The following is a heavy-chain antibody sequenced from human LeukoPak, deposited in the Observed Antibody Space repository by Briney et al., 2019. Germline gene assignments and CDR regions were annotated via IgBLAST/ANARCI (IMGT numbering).Heavy chain of an antibody. V-gene: IGHV3-23*01. J-gene: IGHJ4*02. CDR2: ISSTGVST. CDR1: GFTFNNFG. Sequence: GGTLRLSCAASGFTFNNFGMSWVRQAPGKGLEWVSAISSTGVSTYYADSVKGRFTISRDNSKNTLYLQMNSLRAEDTAVYYCAKDLWSHYDNNAYDYWGQGILVTVSS. D-gene: IGHD2-21*01. CDR3: AKDLWSHYDNNAYDY.